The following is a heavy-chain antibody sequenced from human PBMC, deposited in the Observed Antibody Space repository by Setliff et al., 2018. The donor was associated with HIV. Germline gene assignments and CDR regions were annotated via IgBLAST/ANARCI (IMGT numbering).Heavy chain of an antibody. V-gene: IGHV4-59*01. J-gene: IGHJ6*02. CDR3: ARSRTSSGYYGVTGYGMDV. CDR1: GGSISSDY. D-gene: IGHD3-22*01. Sequence: SETLSLTCTVSGGSISSDYWSWIRQPPGKGLEWIGYIYYSGSTNYNPSLKSRVTISVATSKNQFSLKLNSVPTADTAVYYCARSRTSSGYYGVTGYGMDVWGQGTTVTVSS. CDR2: IYYSGST.